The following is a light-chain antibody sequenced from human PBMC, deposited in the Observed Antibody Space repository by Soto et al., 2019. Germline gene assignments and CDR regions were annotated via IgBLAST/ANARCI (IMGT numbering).Light chain of an antibody. CDR1: SGSIASND. V-gene: IGLV6-57*04. CDR2: ENN. Sequence: LTQPHSVSESRGKTVTISCTRSSGSIASNDVQWYQQRPGSAPTTVIYENNQRPSGVPDRFSGSTDGSSNSASLTISGLQTEDEADYYCQSYDSSTVVFGGGTKLTVL. J-gene: IGLJ2*01. CDR3: QSYDSSTVV.